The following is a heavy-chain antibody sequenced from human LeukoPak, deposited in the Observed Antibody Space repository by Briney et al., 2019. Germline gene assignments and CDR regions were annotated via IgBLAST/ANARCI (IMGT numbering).Heavy chain of an antibody. CDR2: IRSSSSII. CDR1: GFTFTSYS. D-gene: IGHD3-16*01. V-gene: IGHV3-48*02. CDR3: ARDDNWVIDS. Sequence: GGSLRLSCAASGFTFTSYSMNWVRQAPGKGLEWVSYIRSSSSIISYADSVKGRFTISSDNAKNSLYLQMNSLRDEDTAVYYCARDDNWVIDSWGQGTLVTVSS. J-gene: IGHJ4*02.